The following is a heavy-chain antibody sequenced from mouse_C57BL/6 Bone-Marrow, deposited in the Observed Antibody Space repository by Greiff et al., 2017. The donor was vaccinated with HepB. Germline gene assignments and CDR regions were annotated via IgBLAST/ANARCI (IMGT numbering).Heavy chain of an antibody. J-gene: IGHJ3*01. CDR1: GYTFTDYY. CDR3: ARSDDYDAWFAY. D-gene: IGHD2-4*01. CDR2: INPNNGGT. Sequence: EVQLQQSGPELVKPGASVKISCKASGYTFTDYYMYWVKQSHGKSLEWIGDINPNNGGTSYNQKFKGKATLTVDKSSSTAYMELRSLTSEDSAVYDCARSDDYDAWFAYWGQGTLVTVSA. V-gene: IGHV1-26*01.